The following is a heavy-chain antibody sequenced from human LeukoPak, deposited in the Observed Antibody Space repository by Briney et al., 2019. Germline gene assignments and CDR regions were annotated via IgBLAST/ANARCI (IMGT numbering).Heavy chain of an antibody. Sequence: ASVKVSCKASGYTFTSYDINWVRQATGQGLEWMGWMNPNSGNTGYAQKFQGRVTMTRNTSISTAYMVLSSLRSEDTAVYYCARGLRDSSGWYQDAFDIWGQGTMVTVSS. V-gene: IGHV1-8*01. CDR1: GYTFTSYD. CDR2: MNPNSGNT. J-gene: IGHJ3*02. D-gene: IGHD6-19*01. CDR3: ARGLRDSSGWYQDAFDI.